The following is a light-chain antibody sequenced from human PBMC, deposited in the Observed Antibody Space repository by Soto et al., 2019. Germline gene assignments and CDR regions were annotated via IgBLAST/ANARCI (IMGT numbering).Light chain of an antibody. CDR2: ATS. CDR1: QPISLY. CDR3: QHSYTTPLS. V-gene: IGKV1-39*01. Sequence: DIQMTQSPSSLSASVGDTVTITCRASQPISLYLSWYQQKPGKAPKLLMSATSRLQSGVPSRFSGSGSGTGFTLTITSLQPEDFATYYCQHSYTTPLSFGGGTGVQI. J-gene: IGKJ4*01.